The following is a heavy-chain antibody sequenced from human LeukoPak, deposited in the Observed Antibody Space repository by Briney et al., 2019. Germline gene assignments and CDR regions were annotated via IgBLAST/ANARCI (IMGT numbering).Heavy chain of an antibody. J-gene: IGHJ4*02. V-gene: IGHV4-39*01. D-gene: IGHD3-3*01. CDR2: VYYSGTT. CDR3: ARSRLTFWSGYSLSPSFAY. CDR1: GGSLSSSSYY. Sequence: PSDSLSLTCTVSGGSLSSSSYYWGWIRQPPGKGLEWIVSVYYSGTTYYNPSLKSRVTISVDTSKNQFSLRLNSVTAADTAVYYCARSRLTFWSGYSLSPSFAYWGQGTLVTVSS.